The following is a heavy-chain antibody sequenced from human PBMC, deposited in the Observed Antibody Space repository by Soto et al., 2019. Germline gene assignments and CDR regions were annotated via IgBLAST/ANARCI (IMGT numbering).Heavy chain of an antibody. Sequence: QVQLVQSGAEVKKPGASVKVSCKASGYTFTSYAMHWVRKAPGQRLEGMGWLNAGNGNTKYSQKFQGRVTITRDTYASTDYMDLRSLRSEDTAVYYCARGSKYSSGWSTCVYGGQGTLVTVSS. CDR1: GYTFTSYA. CDR2: LNAGNGNT. J-gene: IGHJ1*01. D-gene: IGHD6-19*01. V-gene: IGHV1-3*01. CDR3: ARGSKYSSGWSTCVY.